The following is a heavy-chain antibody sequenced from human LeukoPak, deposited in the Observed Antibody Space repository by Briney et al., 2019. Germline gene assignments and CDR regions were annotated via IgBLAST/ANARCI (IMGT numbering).Heavy chain of an antibody. CDR2: IHHSGST. J-gene: IGHJ4*02. CDR3: ARGSRNLV. V-gene: IGHV4-34*01. CDR1: GGSFSGYY. Sequence: SETLSLTCAVYGGSFSGYYWSWIRQPPGKGLEWIGEIHHSGSTNYNPSLKSRVTISVDTSKNQFSLKLSSVTAADTAVYYCARGSRNLVWGQGTLVTVSS. D-gene: IGHD1-14*01.